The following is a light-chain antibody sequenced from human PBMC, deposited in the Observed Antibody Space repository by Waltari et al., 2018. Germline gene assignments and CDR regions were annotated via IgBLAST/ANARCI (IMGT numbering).Light chain of an antibody. V-gene: IGLV2-23*02. CDR1: SSDTSAYNH. CDR2: DVS. J-gene: IGLJ1*01. Sequence: QSALTQPASVSGSLGQSITISCTGTSSDTSAYNHVSWYQQAPGKAHQLMIYDVSMRPSGISNRFSGSKSVSTASLTISGLEAEDEGDYFCCSYAGDATLYVFGTGTKVTVL. CDR3: CSYAGDATLYV.